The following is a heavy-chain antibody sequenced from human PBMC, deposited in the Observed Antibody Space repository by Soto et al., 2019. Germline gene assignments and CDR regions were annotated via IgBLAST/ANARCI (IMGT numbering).Heavy chain of an antibody. CDR2: MNPNSGNI. D-gene: IGHD2-15*01. Sequence: SVKVSCKASGYTFTSYDINWVRQATGQGLEWMGWMNPNSGNIGYAQKFQGRVTMTRNTSISTAYMELSSLTSEDTAVYYCARFRGYCSGGPSPTSMYNWFPPWGQGTLVTVSS. J-gene: IGHJ5*02. CDR1: GYTFTSYD. V-gene: IGHV1-8*01. CDR3: ARFRGYCSGGPSPTSMYNWFPP.